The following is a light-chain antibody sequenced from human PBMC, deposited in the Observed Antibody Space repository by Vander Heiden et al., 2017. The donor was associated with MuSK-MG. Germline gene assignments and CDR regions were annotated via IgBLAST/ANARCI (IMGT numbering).Light chain of an antibody. J-gene: IGKJ4*01. Sequence: DIVLTQSPATLSLSPGERATLSCRASQSVSSYLAWYQQKPGQAPRLLIYDASNRATGIPARFSGSGSGTDCTLTISSLEPEDFAVYYCQQRSNWPPFTFGGGTKVEIK. CDR3: QQRSNWPPFT. CDR2: DAS. V-gene: IGKV3-11*01. CDR1: QSVSSY.